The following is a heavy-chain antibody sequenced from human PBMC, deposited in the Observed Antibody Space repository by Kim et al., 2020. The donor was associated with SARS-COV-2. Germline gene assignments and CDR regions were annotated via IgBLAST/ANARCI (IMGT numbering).Heavy chain of an antibody. CDR1: GYSFTSYW. J-gene: IGHJ5*02. D-gene: IGHD6-19*01. V-gene: IGHV5-51*01. Sequence: GESLKISCKGSGYSFTSYWIGWVRQMPGKGLEWMGIIYPGDSDTRYSPSFQGQVTISADKSISTAYLQWSSLKASDTAMYYCARLTGRGRGYSSGRYLDGWGQGTLVTVSS. CDR3: ARLTGRGRGYSSGRYLDG. CDR2: IYPGDSDT.